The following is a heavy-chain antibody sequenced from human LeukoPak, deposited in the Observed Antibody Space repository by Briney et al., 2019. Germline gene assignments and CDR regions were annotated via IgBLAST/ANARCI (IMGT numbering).Heavy chain of an antibody. J-gene: IGHJ4*02. CDR3: ARVAVAQGAPDY. V-gene: IGHV1-69*05. D-gene: IGHD6-19*01. CDR1: GGTFSSYA. CDR2: IIPIFGTA. Sequence: SVKVSCKASGGTFSSYAISWVRQAPGQGLEWMGRIIPIFGTANYAQKFQGRVTITTDESTSTAYMELSSLRSEDPALYYWARVAVAQGAPDYWGQGTLVTVSS.